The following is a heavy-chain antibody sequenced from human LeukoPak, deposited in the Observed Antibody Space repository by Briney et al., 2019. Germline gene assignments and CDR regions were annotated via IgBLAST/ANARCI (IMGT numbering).Heavy chain of an antibody. D-gene: IGHD3-3*01. Sequence: ASVKVSCKASGYTFTSYAMNWVRQAPGQGLEWMGWTNTNTGNPTYAQGFTGRFVFSLDTSVSTAYLQISSLKAEDTAVYYCARWPDFWSGYYYSGMDVWGQGTTVTVSS. J-gene: IGHJ6*02. CDR2: TNTNTGNP. CDR3: ARWPDFWSGYYYSGMDV. V-gene: IGHV7-4-1*02. CDR1: GYTFTSYA.